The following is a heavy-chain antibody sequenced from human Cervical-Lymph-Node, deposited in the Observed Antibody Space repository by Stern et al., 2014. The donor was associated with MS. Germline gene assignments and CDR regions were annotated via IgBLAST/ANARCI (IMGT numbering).Heavy chain of an antibody. CDR2: IVPIFGTA. CDR3: ARDSTTGMDV. CDR1: GDTFSSYA. J-gene: IGHJ6*02. V-gene: IGHV1-69*01. Sequence: VQLEESGAEVKKPGSSVQVSCKPSGDTFSSYAISWVRQGPGQGLEWMGGIVPIFGTANYAEKFQGRVTITADVSTNTAYMELSRLGSDDTAVYYCARDSTTGMDVWGQGTTVTVSS. D-gene: IGHD1-1*01.